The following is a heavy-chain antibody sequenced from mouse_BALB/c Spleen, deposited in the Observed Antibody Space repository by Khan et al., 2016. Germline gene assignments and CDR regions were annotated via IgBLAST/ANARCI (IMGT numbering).Heavy chain of an antibody. CDR1: GYTFTNYG. V-gene: IGHV9-3-1*01. CDR2: INTYTGET. Sequence: QIQLVQSGPELKKPGETVKISCRTSGYTFTNYGMNWVKQAPGKDLKWMGWINTYTGETAYADDFKGRFVFSLDTSASTAYLQINNLKNEDTATYFYARPDYWGQGTTLTVSS. J-gene: IGHJ2*01. CDR3: ARPDY.